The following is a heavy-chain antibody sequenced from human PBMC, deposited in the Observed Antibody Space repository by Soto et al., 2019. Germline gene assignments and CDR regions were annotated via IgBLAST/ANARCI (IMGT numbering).Heavy chain of an antibody. Sequence: QVLLQESGPGLVQPSGTLSLSSVVSGFSIGSNYYWGWVRQPPGKGLEWLGDMSHIGSVNYNPSLKSRVTISMDKSQNQFSLKLNSVTAAGTAVYYCERSLGWYAIDYWGQATLVIVSS. J-gene: IGHJ4*02. CDR1: GFSIGSNYY. CDR2: MSHIGSV. CDR3: ERSLGWYAIDY. V-gene: IGHV4-4*02. D-gene: IGHD6-19*01.